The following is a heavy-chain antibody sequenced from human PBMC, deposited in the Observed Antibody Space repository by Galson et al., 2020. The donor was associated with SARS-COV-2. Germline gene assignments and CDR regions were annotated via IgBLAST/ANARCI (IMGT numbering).Heavy chain of an antibody. CDR2: LYYSGST. CDR3: ARARIVVVISDFDI. Sequence: SETLSLTCTVSGGSISSGGYYWSWIRQHPGKGLEWIGYLYYSGSTYYNPSLNSRVTISVDTSKNQFSLKLSSVTAADTALYYCARARIVVVISDFDIWGQGTMVTVSS. V-gene: IGHV4-31*03. D-gene: IGHD3-22*01. CDR1: GGSISSGGYY. J-gene: IGHJ3*02.